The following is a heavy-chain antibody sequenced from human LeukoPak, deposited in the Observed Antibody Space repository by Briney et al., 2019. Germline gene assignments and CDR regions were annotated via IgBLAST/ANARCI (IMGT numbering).Heavy chain of an antibody. Sequence: PSETLSLTCVVYGGSFSGYYWSWIRQPPGKGLEWIGEINHSGSTNYNPSLKSRVTISVDTSKNQFSLKLSSVTAADTAVYYCARGQDCSGGSCYLSGGSEFDPWGQGTLVTVSS. V-gene: IGHV4-34*01. CDR2: INHSGST. CDR1: GGSFSGYY. D-gene: IGHD2-15*01. J-gene: IGHJ5*02. CDR3: ARGQDCSGGSCYLSGGSEFDP.